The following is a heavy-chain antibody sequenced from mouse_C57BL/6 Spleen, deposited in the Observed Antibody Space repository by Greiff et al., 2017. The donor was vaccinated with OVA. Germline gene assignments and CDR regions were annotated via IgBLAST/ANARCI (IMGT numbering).Heavy chain of an antibody. V-gene: IGHV5-6*01. D-gene: IGHD2-4*01. J-gene: IGHJ3*01. CDR2: ISSGGSYT. Sequence: EVMLVESGGDLVKPGGSLKLSCAASGFTFSSYGMSWVRQTPDKRLEWVATISSGGSYTSYPDSVKGRITISRDNAKNNLYLQMSSLKSEDTAIYYCARQDDYDWFAYWGQGTLVTVSA. CDR3: ARQDDYDWFAY. CDR1: GFTFSSYG.